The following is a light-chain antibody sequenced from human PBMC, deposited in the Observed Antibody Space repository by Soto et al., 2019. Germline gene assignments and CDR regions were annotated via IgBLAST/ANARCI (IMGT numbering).Light chain of an antibody. CDR1: SSDVGGYKY. Sequence: QSALTQPLSASGSLGQSVTISCTGTSSDVGGYKYVSWFQQHPGKAPKVIIYQVSNRPSGVPDRFSGSKSGNTASLTVSGLQAEDEADYYCSSYAGDNKWVFGGGTKLTVL. J-gene: IGLJ3*02. V-gene: IGLV2-8*01. CDR3: SSYAGDNKWV. CDR2: QVS.